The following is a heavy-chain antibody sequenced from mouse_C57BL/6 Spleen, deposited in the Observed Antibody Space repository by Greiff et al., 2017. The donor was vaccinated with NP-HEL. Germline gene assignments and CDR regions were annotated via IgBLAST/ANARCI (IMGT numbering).Heavy chain of an antibody. CDR2: IRNKANGYTT. Sequence: EVKVVESGGGLVQPGGSLSLSCAASGFTFTDYYMSWVRQPPGTALEWLGFIRNKANGYTTEYSASVKGRFTISRDNSQSILYLQMNALRAEDSATYYCARSGGYDGGGFDYWGQGTTLTVSS. J-gene: IGHJ2*01. V-gene: IGHV7-3*01. CDR1: GFTFTDYY. CDR3: ARSGGYDGGGFDY. D-gene: IGHD2-2*01.